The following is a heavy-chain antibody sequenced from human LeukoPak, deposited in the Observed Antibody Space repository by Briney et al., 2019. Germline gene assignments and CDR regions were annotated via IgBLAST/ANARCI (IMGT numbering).Heavy chain of an antibody. V-gene: IGHV3-30-3*01. CDR1: GFTFSSYA. CDR2: ISYDGSNK. CDR3: AREVPAATFDY. Sequence: GGSLRLSCAASGFTFSSYAMHWVRQAPGKGLEWVAVISYDGSNKYYADSVKGRFTISRDNSKNTLYLQMNSLRAEDTAVYYCAREVPAATFDYWGQGTLVTVSP. J-gene: IGHJ4*02. D-gene: IGHD2-2*01.